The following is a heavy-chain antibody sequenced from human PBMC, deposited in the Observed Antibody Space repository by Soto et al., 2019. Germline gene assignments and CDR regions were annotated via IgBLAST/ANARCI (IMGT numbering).Heavy chain of an antibody. CDR1: GFHCSTYD. V-gene: IGHV3-21*01. D-gene: IGHD5-12*01. J-gene: IGHJ6*02. CDR2: ISSSSSYI. CDR3: ARDPVAMMDYYYGMDV. Sequence: GGFLRVSCEVSGFHCSTYDMHWVRPAPGQGLEWVSSISSSSSYIYYADSVKGRFTISRDNAKNSLYLQMNSLRAEDTAVYYCARDPVAMMDYYYGMDVWGQGTTVTV.